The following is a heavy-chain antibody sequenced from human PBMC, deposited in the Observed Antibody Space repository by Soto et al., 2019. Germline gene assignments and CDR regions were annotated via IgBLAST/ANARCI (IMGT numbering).Heavy chain of an antibody. CDR2: ISGSGGST. V-gene: IGHV3-23*01. J-gene: IGHJ4*02. D-gene: IGHD3-22*01. CDR1: GFTFSSYA. Sequence: HPGGSLRLSCAASGFTFSSYAMSWVRQAPGKGLEWVSAISGSGGSTYYADSVKGRFTISRDNSKNTLYLQMNSLRAEDTAVYYCAKDRRIDSSGYYLGFPPLGTWGQGTLVTVSS. CDR3: AKDRRIDSSGYYLGFPPLGT.